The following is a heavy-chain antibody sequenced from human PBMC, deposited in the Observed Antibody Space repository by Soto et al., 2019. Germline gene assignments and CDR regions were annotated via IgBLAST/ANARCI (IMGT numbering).Heavy chain of an antibody. V-gene: IGHV1-8*01. CDR2: MNPNSGNT. D-gene: IGHD6-19*01. J-gene: IGHJ3*02. CDR3: ARVLSSGWFPGAFDI. CDR1: GYTFTSYD. Sequence: QVQLVQSGAEVKKPGASVKVSCKASGYTFTSYDINWVRQATGPGREWMGWMNPNSGNTGYAQKFQGRVTMTRNTSISTAYMELSSLRSEDTAVYYCARVLSSGWFPGAFDIWGQGTMVTVSS.